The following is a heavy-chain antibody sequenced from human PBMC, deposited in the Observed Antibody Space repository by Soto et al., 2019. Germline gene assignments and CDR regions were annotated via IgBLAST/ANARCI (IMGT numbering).Heavy chain of an antibody. D-gene: IGHD6-6*01. J-gene: IGHJ4*02. CDR3: AIDLSNSPDCFDS. CDR2: IYYSGRT. Sequence: SETLSLTCTVSGGSINNYEYYWTWIRQPPGKGLEWVGYIYYSGRTNYNPSLNSRLTIALDTAANQFSLKLTSVSAADTAVYYCAIDLSNSPDCFDSWGQGTLVTVSS. CDR1: GGSINNYEYY. V-gene: IGHV4-30-4*01.